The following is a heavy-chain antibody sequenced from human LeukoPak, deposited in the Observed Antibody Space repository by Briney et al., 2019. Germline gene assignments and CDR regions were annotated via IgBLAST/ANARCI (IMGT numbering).Heavy chain of an antibody. CDR1: GYTFSSYY. Sequence: ASVKVSCKASGYTFSSYYMHWVRQAPGQGLEWMGIINPSVGSTSHAQKFQGRVTMTRDMSTSTVYMELSSLRSEDTAVYYCARAGIAVATYFPWGQGTLVTVSS. D-gene: IGHD6-19*01. CDR2: INPSVGST. J-gene: IGHJ5*02. CDR3: ARAGIAVATYFP. V-gene: IGHV1-46*01.